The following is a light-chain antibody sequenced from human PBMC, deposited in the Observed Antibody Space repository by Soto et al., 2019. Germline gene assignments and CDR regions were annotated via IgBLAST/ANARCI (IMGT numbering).Light chain of an antibody. CDR2: NAS. Sequence: VVVTRSSATRSVYPGERAILSCRASQSVSTFLAWFQQKPGQPPRLLIYNASNRTTGIPARFSGSGSGTDFTRAIGILEAADFPFHCCQPRGDGPPKAIGQGTRLEIK. CDR1: QSVSTF. CDR3: QPRGDGPPKA. J-gene: IGKJ5*01. V-gene: IGKV3-11*01.